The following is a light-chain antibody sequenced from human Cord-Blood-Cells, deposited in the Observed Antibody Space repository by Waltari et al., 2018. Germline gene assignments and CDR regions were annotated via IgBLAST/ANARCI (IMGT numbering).Light chain of an antibody. CDR1: SSDVGSYNL. J-gene: IGLJ2*01. CDR3: CSDAGSSTLV. Sequence: QSALTQPASVSGSPGQSLTISCTGTSSDVGSYNLVSWYQQHPGKAPKLMIYEGSKRPSGGSNRFSSSKSGNTASLTISGLQAEDEADYYCCSDAGSSTLVFGGGTKLTVL. CDR2: EGS. V-gene: IGLV2-23*01.